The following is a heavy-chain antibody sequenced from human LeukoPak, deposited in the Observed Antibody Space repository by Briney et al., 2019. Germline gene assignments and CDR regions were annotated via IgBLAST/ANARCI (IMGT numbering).Heavy chain of an antibody. V-gene: IGHV4-34*01. Sequence: SETLSLTCAVYGVSFSGYYWSWIRQVPGKGLEWIGEINQRERTKYNPSLKSRVNISLDTSKNQISLKLSFVTATDTAGYFCARGWFGFWHNSYADDNAFDIWGQGTMVTVSS. CDR3: ARGWFGFWHNSYADDNAFDI. D-gene: IGHD5-18*01. CDR1: GVSFSGYY. J-gene: IGHJ3*02. CDR2: INQRERT.